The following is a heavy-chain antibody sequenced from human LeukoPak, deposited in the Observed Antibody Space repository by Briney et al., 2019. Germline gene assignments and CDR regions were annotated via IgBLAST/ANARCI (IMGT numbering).Heavy chain of an antibody. D-gene: IGHD3-22*01. Sequence: GRSLRLSCAASGFTFSSYGIHWVRQAPGKGLEWVAVIWYDGSNKYYADSVKGRFTISRDNSKNTLYLQMNSLRAEDTAVYYCAKDLYYDSSGPFDYWGQEPWSPSPQ. CDR1: GFTFSSYG. CDR3: AKDLYYDSSGPFDY. J-gene: IGHJ4*01. V-gene: IGHV3-33*06. CDR2: IWYDGSNK.